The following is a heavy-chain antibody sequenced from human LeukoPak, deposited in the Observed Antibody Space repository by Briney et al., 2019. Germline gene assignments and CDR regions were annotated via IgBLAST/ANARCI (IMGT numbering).Heavy chain of an antibody. CDR2: IYYSGSI. CDR3: ARDSGYYFDAFDI. Sequence: SETLSLTCTVSGGSISSYYWSWIRQPPGKGLEWIGYIYYSGSISYNPSLKSRVTISVDTSKNQFSLKLSSVTAADTAVYYCARDSGYYFDAFDIWGQGTMVTVSS. D-gene: IGHD3-22*01. J-gene: IGHJ3*02. V-gene: IGHV4-59*01. CDR1: GGSISSYY.